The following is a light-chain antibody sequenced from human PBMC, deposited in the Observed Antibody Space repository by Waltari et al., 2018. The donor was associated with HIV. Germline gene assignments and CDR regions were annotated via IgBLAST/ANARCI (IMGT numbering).Light chain of an antibody. CDR1: ISDVEGYAY. V-gene: IGLV2-8*01. Sequence: QSALTQPPSASGSPGQSATISCTGPISDVEGYAYVSWYQNHPGKAPNLMIYEFTRRPSGVPDRFSGSKSANTASLTVSGLQAEDEADYYCTSYTRSTNLLFGGGTKLTVL. CDR2: EFT. CDR3: TSYTRSTNLL. J-gene: IGLJ2*01.